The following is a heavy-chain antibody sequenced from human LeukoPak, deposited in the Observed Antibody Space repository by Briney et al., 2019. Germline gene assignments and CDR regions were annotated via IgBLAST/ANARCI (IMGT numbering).Heavy chain of an antibody. J-gene: IGHJ6*02. Sequence: SETLSLTCAVSGGSISSSNWWSWVRQPPGKGLEWTGEIYHSGSTNYNPSLKSRVTISVDKSKNQFSLKLSSVTAADTAVYYCTVVAAGDYYYGMDVWGQGTTVTVSS. CDR3: TVVAAGDYYYGMDV. D-gene: IGHD2-15*01. CDR1: GGSISSSNW. CDR2: IYHSGST. V-gene: IGHV4-4*02.